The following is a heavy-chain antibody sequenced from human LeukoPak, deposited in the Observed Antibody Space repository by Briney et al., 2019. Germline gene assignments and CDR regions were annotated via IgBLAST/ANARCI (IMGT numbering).Heavy chain of an antibody. V-gene: IGHV3-23*01. J-gene: IGHJ4*02. CDR3: AKDRSDFEFKVNFDY. CDR2: ISGSGRST. Sequence: GGSLRLSCAASGFTFSSYAMSWARQVPGKGLVWVSAISGSGRSTFYADSVKGRFTISRDNSKNTLYLQMNSLRAEDTAVYYCAKDRSDFEFKVNFDYWGQGTLVTVSS. D-gene: IGHD3-9*01. CDR1: GFTFSSYA.